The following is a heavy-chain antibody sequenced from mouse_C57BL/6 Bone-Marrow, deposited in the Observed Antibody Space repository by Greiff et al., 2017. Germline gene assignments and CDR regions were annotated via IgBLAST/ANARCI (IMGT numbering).Heavy chain of an antibody. CDR2: IDPEDGET. CDR1: GFNIKDYY. V-gene: IGHV14-2*01. CDR3: ARWGAMDY. Sequence: EVQLQQSGAELAKPGASVKLSCTASGFNIKDYYMHWVKQRTEPGLEWIGRIDPEDGETKYAPKFPGKATITAYTSSNTDYLQLSSLTSEDTAVYYCARWGAMDYWGQGTSVTVSS. J-gene: IGHJ4*01.